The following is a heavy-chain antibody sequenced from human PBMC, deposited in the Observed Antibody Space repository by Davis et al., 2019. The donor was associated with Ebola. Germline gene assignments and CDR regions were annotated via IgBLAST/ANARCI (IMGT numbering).Heavy chain of an antibody. CDR3: ARDRVGATFMGAFVG. CDR2: ISYDGSNK. Sequence: GESLKISCAASGFTFSSYAMHWARQAPGKGLEWVVVISYDGSNKYYADSVKGRFTISRDNSKNTLYLQMNGLRAEDTAVYYCARDRVGATFMGAFVGWGQGTLVTVSS. V-gene: IGHV3-30*04. D-gene: IGHD1-26*01. J-gene: IGHJ4*02. CDR1: GFTFSSYA.